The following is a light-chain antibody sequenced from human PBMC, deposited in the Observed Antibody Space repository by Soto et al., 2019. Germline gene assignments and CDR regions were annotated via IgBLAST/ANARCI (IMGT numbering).Light chain of an antibody. V-gene: IGKV1-5*03. CDR1: QTISSW. CDR3: QHYNSYSEA. J-gene: IGKJ1*01. CDR2: KAS. Sequence: DIQMTPSPSTLSGSVGDRVTITCRASQTISSWLAWYQQKPGKAPKLLIYKASTLKSGVPSRFSGSGSGTEFTLTISSLQPDECATDDGQHYNSYSEAFGQGTKV.